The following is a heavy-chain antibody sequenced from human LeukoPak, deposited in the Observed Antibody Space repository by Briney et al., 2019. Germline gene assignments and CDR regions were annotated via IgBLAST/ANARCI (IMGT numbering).Heavy chain of an antibody. CDR2: IYQSGST. CDR1: GASVSSIGYS. D-gene: IGHD6-19*01. J-gene: IGHJ4*02. Sequence: SETLSLTCGVSGASVSSIGYSWSWIRQPPGRGLEWIGYIYQSGSTSYNPSLQSRVTISIDTSKNQFSLKLSSVTAADTAVYYCARDSYSSTFWGQGTLVTVSS. V-gene: IGHV4-30-2*01. CDR3: ARDSYSSTF.